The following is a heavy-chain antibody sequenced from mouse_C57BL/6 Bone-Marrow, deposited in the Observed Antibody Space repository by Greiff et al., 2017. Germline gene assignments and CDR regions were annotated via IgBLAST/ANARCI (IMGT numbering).Heavy chain of an antibody. V-gene: IGHV5-4*01. D-gene: IGHD2-3*01. Sequence: EVQGVESGGGLVKPGGSLTLSCAASGFTFSSYAMSWVRQTPGKRLEWVATISDGGSYTYYPDNVQGRFTISRDNAKNNLYLQMSHLKSEDTAMYYCARDGYYVSWFAYWGQGTLVTVSA. CDR1: GFTFSSYA. CDR3: ARDGYYVSWFAY. J-gene: IGHJ3*01. CDR2: ISDGGSYT.